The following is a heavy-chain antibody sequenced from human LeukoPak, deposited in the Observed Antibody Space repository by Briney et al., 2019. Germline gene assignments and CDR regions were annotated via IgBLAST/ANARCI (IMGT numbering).Heavy chain of an antibody. D-gene: IGHD3-10*01. CDR2: IYYSGST. V-gene: IGHV4-59*01. CDR3: ARLTNFYGSGWVFDP. J-gene: IGHJ5*02. Sequence: SETLSLTCTVSGGSISSCYWSWIRQPLGKGLEWIGYIYYSGSTNYNPSLKSRVTISVDTSKNQFSLKLSSVTAADTAVYYCARLTNFYGSGWVFDPWGQGTLVTVSS. CDR1: GGSISSCY.